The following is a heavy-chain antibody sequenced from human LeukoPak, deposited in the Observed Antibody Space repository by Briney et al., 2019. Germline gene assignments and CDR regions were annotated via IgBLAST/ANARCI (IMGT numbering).Heavy chain of an antibody. Sequence: ASVKVSCKSSGYTFTSYGITWVRQAPGQGLEWMGWISVDNGNTNYAQNLQGRVTMTTDTSTSTAYMELRSLRSDDTAVYYCARKGETRSSNLYYYYGVDVWGQGTTVTVSS. CDR1: GYTFTSYG. CDR2: ISVDNGNT. V-gene: IGHV1-18*01. CDR3: ARKGETRSSNLYYYYGVDV. J-gene: IGHJ6*02. D-gene: IGHD1-14*01.